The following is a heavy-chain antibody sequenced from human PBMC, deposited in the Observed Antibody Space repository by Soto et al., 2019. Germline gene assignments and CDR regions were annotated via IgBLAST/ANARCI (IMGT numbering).Heavy chain of an antibody. V-gene: IGHV2-5*02. CDR1: GFSLSTSGVG. D-gene: IGHD3-16*02. J-gene: IGHJ6*04. CDR3: PREVLGASSSGMDV. CDR2: IYWDDDK. Sequence: QITLKESGPTLVKPTQTLTLTCTVSGFSLSTSGVGVDWIRQPPGKALEWLTLIYWDDDKRYSPSLRNRLTITKDTSKNPVVLTMTNMDTADTATYYCPREVLGASSSGMDVWSKGTTVIVSA.